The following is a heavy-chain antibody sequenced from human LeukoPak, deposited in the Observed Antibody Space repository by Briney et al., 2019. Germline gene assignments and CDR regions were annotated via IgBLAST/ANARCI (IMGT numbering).Heavy chain of an antibody. CDR1: GFTFSTYN. CDR3: GTKAPTISPFDY. J-gene: IGHJ4*02. V-gene: IGHV3-21*01. CDR2: ISSGSSYI. Sequence: GGSLRLSCAASGFTFSTYNMNWVRQAPGKGLEWVSSISSGSSYIYYADSVKGRFTISRDNAKNSLYLQMSSLRAEDTAVYYCGTKAPTISPFDYWGQGTLVTVSS. D-gene: IGHD3-9*01.